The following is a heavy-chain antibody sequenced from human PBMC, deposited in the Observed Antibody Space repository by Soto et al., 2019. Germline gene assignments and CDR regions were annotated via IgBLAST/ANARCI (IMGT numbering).Heavy chain of an antibody. J-gene: IGHJ4*02. CDR2: ILYSGST. CDR3: ARLGSSGWYQGSYFDY. Sequence: QLQLQESGPGLVKPSETLSLTCSVSGGSITRNNHYWGWIRQSPGKGLEWIGSILYSGSTNYNPSLKSRVTLSVETSKNQFSLKISSVTAAHTAVYYCARLGSSGWYQGSYFDYWGQGTLVTVSA. V-gene: IGHV4-39*01. CDR1: GGSITRNNHY. D-gene: IGHD6-19*01.